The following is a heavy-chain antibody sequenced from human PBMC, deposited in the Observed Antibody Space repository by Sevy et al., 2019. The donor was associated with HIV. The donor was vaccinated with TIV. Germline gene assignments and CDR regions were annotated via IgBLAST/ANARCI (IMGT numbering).Heavy chain of an antibody. D-gene: IGHD3-22*01. CDR1: GFTFNTYA. CDR2: IRGSGSST. CDR3: AKESPGYNYDSSGNLDY. J-gene: IGHJ4*02. V-gene: IGHV3-23*01. Sequence: GGSLRLSCAASGFTFNTYAMSWVRQAPGKGLEWVSGIRGSGSSTYYAESVKGRFTISRENSKNTVHLQMNSLIVEDTAVYYCAKESPGYNYDSSGNLDYWGQGTLVTVSS.